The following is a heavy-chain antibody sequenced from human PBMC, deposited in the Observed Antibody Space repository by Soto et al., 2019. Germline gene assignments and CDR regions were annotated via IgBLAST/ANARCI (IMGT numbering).Heavy chain of an antibody. Sequence: QLPLQESGSGLVKPSQTLSLTCAVSGGSISSGGYSWSWIRQPPGKGLEWIGYIYHSGSTYYNPSLKSRVTISVDRSKNQFSLKLNSMTAADTAVYYCARVPTPWGQGTLVTVSS. CDR1: GGSISSGGYS. V-gene: IGHV4-30-2*01. CDR2: IYHSGST. CDR3: ARVPTP. J-gene: IGHJ5*02.